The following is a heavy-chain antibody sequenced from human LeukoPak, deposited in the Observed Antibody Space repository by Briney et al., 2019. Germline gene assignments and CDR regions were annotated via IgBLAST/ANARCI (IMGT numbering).Heavy chain of an antibody. CDR3: ARDRDYDILTGEGHFDY. V-gene: IGHV1-18*01. Sequence: AASVKVSCKASGYTFTSYGLSWVRQPPGQGGEWLGWIIAYNGNTNYAQKLQGRVTMTPDTSTSTAYMELRSLRSDDTAVYYCARDRDYDILTGEGHFDYWGQGTLVTVSS. CDR1: GYTFTSYG. J-gene: IGHJ4*02. D-gene: IGHD3-9*01. CDR2: IIAYNGNT.